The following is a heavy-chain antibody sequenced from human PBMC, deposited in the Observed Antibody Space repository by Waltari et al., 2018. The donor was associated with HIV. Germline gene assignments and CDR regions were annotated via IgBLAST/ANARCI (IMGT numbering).Heavy chain of an antibody. CDR2: INPNSGGT. CDR3: ARDDRNYYDSSGYYYVSDY. V-gene: IGHV1-2*06. J-gene: IGHJ4*02. D-gene: IGHD3-22*01. CDR1: GYTFTGYC. Sequence: QVQLVQSGAEGKKPGASVKVSCKASGYTFTGYCMHWVRQAPGQGLEWMGRINPNSGGTNYAQKFQGRVTMTRDTSISTAYMELSRLRSDDTAVYYCARDDRNYYDSSGYYYVSDYWGQGTLVTVSS.